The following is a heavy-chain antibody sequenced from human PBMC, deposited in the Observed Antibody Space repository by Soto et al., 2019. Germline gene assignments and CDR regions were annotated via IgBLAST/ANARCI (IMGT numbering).Heavy chain of an antibody. Sequence: QVQLQESGPGLVKPSQTLSLTCTVSGGSISSGGYYWSWIRQHPGKGLEWIGYIYYSGSTYYNPSLKSRVTRSVDTSQNQFSLKLSSVTAADTAVYYCARGEHPPRYYYMDVWGKGTTVTVSS. J-gene: IGHJ6*03. V-gene: IGHV4-31*03. CDR2: IYYSGST. CDR3: ARGEHPPRYYYMDV. CDR1: GGSISSGGYY.